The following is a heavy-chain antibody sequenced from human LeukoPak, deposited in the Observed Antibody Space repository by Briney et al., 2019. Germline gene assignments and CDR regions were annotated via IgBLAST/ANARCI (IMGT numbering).Heavy chain of an antibody. CDR2: INHSGST. J-gene: IGHJ6*02. CDR1: GFTFSNAW. D-gene: IGHD6-25*01. V-gene: IGHV4-34*01. CDR3: ARGRLWGMDV. Sequence: GSLRLSCAASGFTFSNAWMSWIRQPPGKGLEWIGEINHSGSTNYNPSLKSRVTISVDTSKNQFSLKLSSVTAADTAVYYCARGRLWGMDVWGQGTTVTVSS.